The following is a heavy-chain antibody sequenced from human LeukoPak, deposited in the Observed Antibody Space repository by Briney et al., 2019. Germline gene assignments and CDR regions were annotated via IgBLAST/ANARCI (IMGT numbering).Heavy chain of an antibody. J-gene: IGHJ3*02. CDR3: ARDLDYAFDI. Sequence: PGGSLRLSCAASGFTFSSYAMHWVRQAPGKGLEWVAVISYDGSNKYYADSVKGRFTISRDNSKNSLYLQMNSLRAEDTAVYYCARDLDYAFDIWGQGTMVTVSS. D-gene: IGHD1-1*01. CDR1: GFTFSSYA. V-gene: IGHV3-30*04. CDR2: ISYDGSNK.